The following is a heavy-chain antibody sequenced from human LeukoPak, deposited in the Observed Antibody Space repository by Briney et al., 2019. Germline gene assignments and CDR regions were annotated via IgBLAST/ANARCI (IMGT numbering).Heavy chain of an antibody. Sequence: ASVKVSCKASGYTFTSYYMHWVRQAPGQGLEWMGIINPSGGSTSYAQKFQGRVTMTRDTSTSTVYMELSSLRSEDTAVYYCARDFAPGQQRTYYFDYWGQGTLVTVSS. J-gene: IGHJ4*02. V-gene: IGHV1-46*01. CDR3: ARDFAPGQQRTYYFDY. D-gene: IGHD6-13*01. CDR2: INPSGGST. CDR1: GYTFTSYY.